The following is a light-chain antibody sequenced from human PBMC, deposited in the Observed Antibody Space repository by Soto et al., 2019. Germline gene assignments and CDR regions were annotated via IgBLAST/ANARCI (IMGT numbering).Light chain of an antibody. V-gene: IGLV1-47*01. CDR1: SSNIGSNY. J-gene: IGLJ7*01. CDR3: AAWDDSLSGAV. Sequence: SVLTKPPSASGTPGQRVTISCSGSSSNIGSNYVYWYQQLPGTAPKLLIYRNNQRPSGVPDRFSGSKSGTSASLAISGLRSEDEADYYCAAWDDSLSGAVFGGGTQLTVL. CDR2: RNN.